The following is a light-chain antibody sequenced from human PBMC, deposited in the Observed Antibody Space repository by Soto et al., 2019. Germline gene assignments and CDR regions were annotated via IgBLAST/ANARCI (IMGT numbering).Light chain of an antibody. CDR2: GAS. Sequence: EIGMTQSPATLSLSPGERSTLSFIATQKGSSTLAWYQQKPGQAPSLLIYGASTRATGIPARFSGSGSGTEFTPTISSLQSEDFAVYYCQQHNNCPRTFGQGTKVDIK. CDR1: QKGSST. V-gene: IGKV3-15*01. J-gene: IGKJ1*01. CDR3: QQHNNCPRT.